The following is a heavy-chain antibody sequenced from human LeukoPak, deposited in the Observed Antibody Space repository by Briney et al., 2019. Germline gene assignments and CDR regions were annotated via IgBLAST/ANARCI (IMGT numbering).Heavy chain of an antibody. CDR1: GYTFTSYY. J-gene: IGHJ6*03. D-gene: IGHD3-10*01. Sequence: ASVKVTCKASGYTFTSYYMHWVRQAPGQGLEWMGIINPSGGSTSYAQKFQGRVTMTRDMSTSTVYVELSSLRSEDTAVYYCAGSYGSGSYYLARYYYMDVWGKGTTVTVSS. V-gene: IGHV1-46*01. CDR3: AGSYGSGSYYLARYYYMDV. CDR2: INPSGGST.